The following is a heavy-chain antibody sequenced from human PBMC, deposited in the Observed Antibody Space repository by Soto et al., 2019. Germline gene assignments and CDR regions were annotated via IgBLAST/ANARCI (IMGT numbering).Heavy chain of an antibody. CDR2: VYYSGFT. D-gene: IGHD6-19*01. CDR1: GDSISSVDYY. Sequence: LTCAVSGDSISSVDYYWSWIRQPPGKGLEWIGYVYYSGFTNYNPSLKSRVTISVDWPQKHFSLKLRSVTAGDTAVYYCARSSYSSIAVTQFDSWGPGTLVTVS. CDR3: ARSSYSSIAVTQFDS. J-gene: IGHJ4*02. V-gene: IGHV4-61*03.